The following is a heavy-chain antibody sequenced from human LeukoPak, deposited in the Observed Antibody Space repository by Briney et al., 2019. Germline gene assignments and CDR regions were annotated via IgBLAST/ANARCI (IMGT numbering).Heavy chain of an antibody. V-gene: IGHV4-59*02. CDR3: ASRKLGDDY. Sequence: SETLSLTCTISGGSVSDYYWSWIRQSPGKGLEWIGYIYHTGSTSYSPSLKSRVTISADTSQNQFSLKLSSVTAADTAAYYCASRKLGDDYWGQGTLVTVSS. CDR1: GGSVSDYY. D-gene: IGHD7-27*01. CDR2: IYHTGST. J-gene: IGHJ4*02.